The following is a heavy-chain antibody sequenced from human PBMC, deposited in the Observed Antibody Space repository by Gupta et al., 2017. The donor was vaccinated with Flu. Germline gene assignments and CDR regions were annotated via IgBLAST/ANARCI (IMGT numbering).Heavy chain of an antibody. Sequence: VRLRELCPGLVKSSETLSLTYPVSGVSISSGGYYWSWIRQHPKRGLEWIGSIYDSGTTYYNPSLRSRITMSVDTSGNYFSLRLRAMTAADTAVYFCASGGDRRAFDRWGQGTLVTVS. CDR2: IYDSGTT. CDR1: GVSISSGGYY. V-gene: IGHV4-31*04. CDR3: ASGGDRRAFDR. D-gene: IGHD2-21*02. J-gene: IGHJ4*02.